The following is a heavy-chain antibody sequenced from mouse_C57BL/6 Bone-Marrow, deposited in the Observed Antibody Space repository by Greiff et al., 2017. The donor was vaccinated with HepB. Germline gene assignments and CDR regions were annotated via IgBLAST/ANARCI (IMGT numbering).Heavy chain of an antibody. Sequence: VQLQQSGPELVKPGASVKISCKASGYAFSSSWMNWVKQRPGKGLEWIGRIYPGDGDTNYNVKFKGKATLTADKSSSTAYMQLSSLTSVDSAVYFCARSYLLWGQGTTLTVSS. V-gene: IGHV1-82*01. CDR3: ARSYLL. CDR2: IYPGDGDT. D-gene: IGHD2-1*01. CDR1: GYAFSSSW. J-gene: IGHJ2*01.